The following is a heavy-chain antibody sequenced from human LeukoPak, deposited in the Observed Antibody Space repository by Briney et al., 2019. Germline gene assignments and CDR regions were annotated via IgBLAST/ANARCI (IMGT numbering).Heavy chain of an antibody. CDR1: GFTFSSYA. D-gene: IGHD4-17*01. CDR2: ISGSGGST. V-gene: IGHV3-23*01. CDR3: AKVDYGDYGAYFDY. J-gene: IGHJ4*02. Sequence: GGSLRLSCAASGFTFSSYAMDWVRQAPGKGLEWVSHISGSGGSTYYADSVKGRFTLYRDNSKNTLYLQMNSLRAEDTAIYYCAKVDYGDYGAYFDYWGQGTLVTVSS.